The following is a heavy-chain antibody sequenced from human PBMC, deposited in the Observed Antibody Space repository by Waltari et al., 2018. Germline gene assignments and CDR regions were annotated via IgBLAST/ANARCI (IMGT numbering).Heavy chain of an antibody. J-gene: IGHJ4*02. D-gene: IGHD6-19*01. CDR3: ARDLLVAGPVDY. Sequence: QVQLQESGPGLVKPSWTLSLNWAVSVGSISSSTWWNWVRQTPGKGLEWIGEIYHSGSTNENPALKSLVTISVDKSKNLFSLKLSSVTAADTAVYYCARDLLVAGPVDYWGQGTLVTVSS. CDR1: VGSISSSTW. CDR2: IYHSGST. V-gene: IGHV4-4*02.